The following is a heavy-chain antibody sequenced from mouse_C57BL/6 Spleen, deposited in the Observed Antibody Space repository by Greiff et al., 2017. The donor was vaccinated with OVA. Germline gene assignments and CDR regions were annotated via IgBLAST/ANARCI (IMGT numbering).Heavy chain of an antibody. CDR3: ANHEEGGFAY. J-gene: IGHJ3*01. CDR2: IWGGGST. D-gene: IGHD3-3*01. V-gene: IGHV2-9*01. Sequence: VKLVESGPGLAAPSQSLSITCTVSGFSLTSYGVDWVRQPPGKGLEWLGVIWGGGSTNYNSALMSRLSISKDNSKSQVFLKMNSLHTDDKAIYYCANHEEGGFAYWGQGTLVTVSA. CDR1: GFSLTSYG.